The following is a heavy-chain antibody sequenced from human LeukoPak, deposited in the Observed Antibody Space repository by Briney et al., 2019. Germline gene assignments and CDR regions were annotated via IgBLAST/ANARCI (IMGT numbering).Heavy chain of an antibody. J-gene: IGHJ5*02. CDR1: GFTFSDYY. CDR2: ISSSGSSI. V-gene: IGHV3-11*01. Sequence: GGSLRLSCAASGFTFSDYYMSWIRQAPGKGLEWVSYISSSGSSIYYADSLKGRFTISRDNAKNSLYLQMNSLRAEDTAVYYCARVLREWLLFGWFDPWGQGTLVTVSS. D-gene: IGHD3-3*01. CDR3: ARVLREWLLFGWFDP.